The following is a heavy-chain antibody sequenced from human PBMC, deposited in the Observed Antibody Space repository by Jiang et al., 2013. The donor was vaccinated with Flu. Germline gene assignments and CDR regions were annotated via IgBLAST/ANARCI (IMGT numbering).Heavy chain of an antibody. Sequence: GAEVKKPGASVKVSCKTSGYTFTGYYIHWVRQAPGQGLEWMGRINPDSGGRNYAQKFQGRVTMTRDTSISTAYMELSSLISDDTADYYCARAAQSLDYWGQGTLVTVSS. CDR3: ARAAQSLDY. V-gene: IGHV1-2*06. CDR2: INPDSGGR. D-gene: IGHD6-6*01. J-gene: IGHJ4*02. CDR1: GYTFTGYY.